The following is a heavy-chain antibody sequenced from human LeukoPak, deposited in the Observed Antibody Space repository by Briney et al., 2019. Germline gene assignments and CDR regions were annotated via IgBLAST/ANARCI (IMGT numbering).Heavy chain of an antibody. CDR3: ASVDTAMVPDY. Sequence: PSETLSLTCTVSGCSISSSSYYWGWIRQPPGKGLEWIGSIYYSGSAYYNPSLKSPVTISVDTSKNQFSLKLSSVTAADTAVYYCASVDTAMVPDYWGQGTLVTVSS. D-gene: IGHD5-18*01. J-gene: IGHJ4*02. CDR2: IYYSGSA. CDR1: GCSISSSSYY. V-gene: IGHV4-39*01.